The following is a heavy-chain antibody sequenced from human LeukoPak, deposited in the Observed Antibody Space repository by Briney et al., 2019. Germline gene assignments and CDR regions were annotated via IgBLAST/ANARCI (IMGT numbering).Heavy chain of an antibody. V-gene: IGHV1-18*01. CDR1: GYTFISYG. CDR3: ARSSGKWYNWNDYLDY. J-gene: IGHJ4*02. CDR2: VSAYNGNT. Sequence: GASVKVSCKASGYTFISYGINWVRQAPRQGLEWMGWVSAYNGNTNYAQNLQDRVTMTTDTSTSTAYMELRSLRSDDTAVYYCARSSGKWYNWNDYLDYWGQGTLVTVSS. D-gene: IGHD1-20*01.